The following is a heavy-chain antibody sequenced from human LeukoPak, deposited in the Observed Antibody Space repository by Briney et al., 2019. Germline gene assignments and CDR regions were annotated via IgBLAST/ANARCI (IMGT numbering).Heavy chain of an antibody. J-gene: IGHJ4*02. CDR3: AREISGERGLQLPNDY. CDR2: INPSGGST. CDR1: GYTFTSYY. V-gene: IGHV1-46*01. D-gene: IGHD5-24*01. Sequence: ASVKVSCKGSGYTFTSYYMHWVRQAPGQGLEWMGIINPSGGSTRYVQKFQGRVSMTREASTRTVYMELSSLRSEDTAVYYCAREISGERGLQLPNDYWGQGTLVTVST.